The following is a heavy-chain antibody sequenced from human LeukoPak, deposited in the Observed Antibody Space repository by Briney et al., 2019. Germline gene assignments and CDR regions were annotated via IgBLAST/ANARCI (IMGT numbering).Heavy chain of an antibody. Sequence: PGGSLRLSCAASGFTVSSNYMSWVRQAPGKGLEWVSVTYIGGSTYYADSVKGRFTISRDISKNTLYLQMNSLRAEDTAVYYCARDKSANYYYYAMDVWGQGTTVTVSS. V-gene: IGHV3-66*01. CDR2: TYIGGST. CDR3: ARDKSANYYYYAMDV. CDR1: GFTVSSNY. D-gene: IGHD6-13*01. J-gene: IGHJ6*02.